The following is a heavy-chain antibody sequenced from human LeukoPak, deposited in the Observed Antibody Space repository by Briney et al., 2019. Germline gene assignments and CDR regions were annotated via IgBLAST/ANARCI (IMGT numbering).Heavy chain of an antibody. J-gene: IGHJ6*03. CDR1: GDSINNYY. CDR2: IYYSGIT. V-gene: IGHV4-59*12. CDR3: ARLPRGYCSGGSCYTRYYYYYYMDV. Sequence: PSETLSLTCTVSGDSINNYYWAWIRQPPGKGLEWIGYIYYSGITNYNPSLKSRVTISVDTSKNQFSLKLSSVTAADTAVYYCARLPRGYCSGGSCYTRYYYYYYMDVWGKGTTVTISS. D-gene: IGHD2-15*01.